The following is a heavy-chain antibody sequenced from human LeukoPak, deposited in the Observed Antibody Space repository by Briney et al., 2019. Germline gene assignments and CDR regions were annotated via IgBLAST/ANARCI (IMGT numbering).Heavy chain of an antibody. CDR2: INPNSGGT. D-gene: IGHD2-21*02. Sequence: EASVKVSCKASGYTFTAYYIHWVRQAPGQGLEWMGWINPNSGGTNSAQKFQGRVTMTRDTSITTAYMELSRLKSDDTAVYYCARGRAATAIFWFDPWGQGTLVTVSS. CDR1: GYTFTAYY. CDR3: ARGRAATAIFWFDP. J-gene: IGHJ5*02. V-gene: IGHV1-2*02.